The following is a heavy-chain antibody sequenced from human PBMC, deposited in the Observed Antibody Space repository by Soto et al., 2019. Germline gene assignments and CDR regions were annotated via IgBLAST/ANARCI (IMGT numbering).Heavy chain of an antibody. D-gene: IGHD4-17*01. V-gene: IGHV4-30-4*01. Sequence: QVQLQESGPGLVKPSQTLSLTCTVSGGSISSGDYYWSWIRQPPGKGLEWIGYIYYSGSTYYNPSLKSRVTVSVDTSKDQFSLKLSSVTAADTAVYYCASSIYGDYVASGYWGQGTLVIVSS. CDR3: ASSIYGDYVASGY. CDR2: IYYSGST. J-gene: IGHJ4*02. CDR1: GGSISSGDYY.